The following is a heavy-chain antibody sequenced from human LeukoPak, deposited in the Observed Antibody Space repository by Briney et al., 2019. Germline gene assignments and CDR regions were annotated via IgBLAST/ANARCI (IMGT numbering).Heavy chain of an antibody. J-gene: IGHJ6*03. CDR1: GGSISSGDYY. Sequence: SETLSLTCTVSGGSISSGDYYWSWVRQPPGKGLEWIGYIYYSGSTYYNPSLKSRVTISVDTSKNQFSLKLSSVTAADTAVYYCARELVLDYYYYMDVWGKGTTVTVSS. CDR3: ARELVLDYYYYMDV. D-gene: IGHD1-14*01. CDR2: IYYSGST. V-gene: IGHV4-30-4*08.